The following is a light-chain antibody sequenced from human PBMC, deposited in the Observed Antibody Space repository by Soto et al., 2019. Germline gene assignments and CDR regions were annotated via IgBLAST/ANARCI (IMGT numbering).Light chain of an antibody. CDR1: SSNIGADSD. Sequence: QSVLTQSPSVSGAPGQMVTISCTGSSSNIGADSDVHWYQQLPGTAPKLLIYSNTNRPSGVLGRFSGSRSGTSASLAITGLQAEDEGDYYCQSYDSRLSAYVFGTGTKLTVL. CDR2: SNT. CDR3: QSYDSRLSAYV. V-gene: IGLV1-40*01. J-gene: IGLJ1*01.